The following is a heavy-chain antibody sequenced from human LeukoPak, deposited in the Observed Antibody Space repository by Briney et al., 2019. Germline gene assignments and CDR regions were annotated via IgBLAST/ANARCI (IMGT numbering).Heavy chain of an antibody. CDR2: ISTTGSTT. J-gene: IGHJ4*02. Sequence: GGSLRLSCAASGFIFNNYAMSWVRQASGKGLEWVSSISTTGSTTYYADSVRGRFTISRDNSQNTLSLQMDSLTAADTAVYSCATYDLWTTYYTFQYWGQGTLVSVSS. CDR3: ATYDLWTTYYTFQY. V-gene: IGHV3-23*01. CDR1: GFIFNNYA. D-gene: IGHD3-3*01.